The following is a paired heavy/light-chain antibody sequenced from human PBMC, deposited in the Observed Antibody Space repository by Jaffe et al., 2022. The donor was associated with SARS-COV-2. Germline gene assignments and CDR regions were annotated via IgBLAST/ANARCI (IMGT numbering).Heavy chain of an antibody. V-gene: IGHV4-39*01. Sequence: QLQLQESGPRLVKPSETLSLSCKVSGGSISRSPYYWGWIRQPPGKGLEWIGNIYYDGNTYYNPSLNSRVTISVDTSRNQFSLRLSSVTATDTAVYYCARHGPASLHETGGSFLVFWGQGTLVTVSS. CDR3: ARHGPASLHETGGSFLVF. CDR1: GGSISRSPYY. D-gene: IGHD2-8*02. J-gene: IGHJ4*02. CDR2: IYYDGNT.
Light chain of an antibody. CDR3: QQYGTSPFT. Sequence: EIVLTQSPGTLSMSPGEGATLSCRASQSVSSNYLAWYQQRPGRAPRLLIYRASSRATGIPDRFSGSGSGTDFTLNISGLEPEDFAVYYCQQYGTSPFTFGQGTKLEIK. CDR2: RAS. J-gene: IGKJ2*01. CDR1: QSVSSNY. V-gene: IGKV3-20*01.